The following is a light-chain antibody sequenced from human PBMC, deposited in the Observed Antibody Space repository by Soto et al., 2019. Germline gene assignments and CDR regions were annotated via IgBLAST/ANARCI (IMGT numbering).Light chain of an antibody. V-gene: IGKV1-12*01. CDR3: QQADTFPIT. CDR1: QSISYW. Sequence: SQMTQSPSTLSSSVVYIFTITCRASQSISYWLAWYQQKPGKAPKLLIYAASSLQSGVPSRFSGSGFGTDFTLTISSLQPEDSAIYYCQQADTFPITFGQGTRLENK. J-gene: IGKJ5*01. CDR2: AAS.